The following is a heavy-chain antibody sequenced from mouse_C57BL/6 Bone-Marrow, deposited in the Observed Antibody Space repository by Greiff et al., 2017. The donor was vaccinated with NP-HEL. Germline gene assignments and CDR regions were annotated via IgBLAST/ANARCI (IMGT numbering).Heavy chain of an antibody. CDR1: GFSLTSYG. CDR3: ARPYEYDGYYYAMDY. CDR2: IWSGGST. D-gene: IGHD2-4*01. J-gene: IGHJ4*01. Sequence: LQESGPGLVQPSQSLSITCPVSGFSLTSYGVHWVRQSPGKGLEWLGVIWSGGSTDYNAAFISRLRISKDNSKSQVFFKMNSLQADDTAIYYCARPYEYDGYYYAMDYWGQGTSGTVSS. V-gene: IGHV2-2*01.